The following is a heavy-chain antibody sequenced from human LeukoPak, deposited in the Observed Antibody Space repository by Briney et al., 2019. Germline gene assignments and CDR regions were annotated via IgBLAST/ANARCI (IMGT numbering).Heavy chain of an antibody. CDR3: ARSIKRGYCSSTSCSKPPGLYYFDY. V-gene: IGHV1-2*02. CDR2: INPNSGGT. D-gene: IGHD2-2*01. CDR1: GYTFTGYY. Sequence: ASVKVSCKASGYTFTGYYMHWVRQAPGQGLEWMGWINPNSGGTNYAQKFQGRVTMTRDTSISTAYMELSRLRSDDTAVYYCARSIKRGYCSSTSCSKPPGLYYFDYWGQGTLVTVSS. J-gene: IGHJ4*02.